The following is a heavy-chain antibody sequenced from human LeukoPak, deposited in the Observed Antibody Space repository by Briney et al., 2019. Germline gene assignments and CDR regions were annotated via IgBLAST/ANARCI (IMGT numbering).Heavy chain of an antibody. J-gene: IGHJ1*01. CDR3: AKDPWLTSEYFQH. CDR2: ISGSGGST. V-gene: IGHV3-23*01. CDR1: GFTFSSYA. D-gene: IGHD6-19*01. Sequence: AGGSLRLSCAASGFTFSSYAMNWVRQAPGKGLEWVSAISGSGGSTYYADSVKGRFTISRDNSKNTLYLQMSSLRAEDTAVYYCAKDPWLTSEYFQHWGQGTLVTVSS.